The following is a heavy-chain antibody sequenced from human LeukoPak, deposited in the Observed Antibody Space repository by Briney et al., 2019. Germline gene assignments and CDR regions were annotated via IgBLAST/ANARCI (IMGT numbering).Heavy chain of an antibody. V-gene: IGHV3-23*01. CDR2: ISNNGGYT. CDR1: GFTFSSSA. Sequence: GGSLRLSCVASGFTFSSSAMSWVRQAPGKGLEWVSAISNNGGYTYYADSVQGRFTISRDNSKSTLCLQMNSLRAEDTAVYYCAKQLGYCSDGSCYFPYWGQGTLVTVSS. D-gene: IGHD2-15*01. J-gene: IGHJ4*02. CDR3: AKQLGYCSDGSCYFPY.